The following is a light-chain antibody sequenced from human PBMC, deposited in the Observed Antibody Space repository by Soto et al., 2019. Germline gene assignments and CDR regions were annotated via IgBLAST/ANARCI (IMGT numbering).Light chain of an antibody. V-gene: IGKV1-39*01. CDR1: QSIGSS. Sequence: DIQMTQSPSSLSASVGDRVTISCRASQSIGSSINWYQQKPREAPKPLIFAASTVQSGVPSRISGGGCGTDFTLTISSRQPEDVATYYCQQSRSMPWTFGQGTKVEIK. J-gene: IGKJ1*01. CDR3: QQSRSMPWT. CDR2: AAS.